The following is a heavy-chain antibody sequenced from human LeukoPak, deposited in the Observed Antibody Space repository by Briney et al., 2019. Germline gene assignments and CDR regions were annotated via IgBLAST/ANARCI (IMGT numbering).Heavy chain of an antibody. CDR1: GYTFTSYY. J-gene: IGHJ4*02. V-gene: IGHV1-46*01. CDR2: INPSGGST. Sequence: GASVKVSCKASGYTFTSYYMHWVRQAPGQGLEWMGIINPSGGSTSYVQKFQGRVTMTRDMSTSTVYVELSSLRSEDTAVYYCARGYCTNGVCYDLGDYGGNEYFDYWGQGTLVTVSS. CDR3: ARGYCTNGVCYDLGDYGGNEYFDY. D-gene: IGHD2-8*01.